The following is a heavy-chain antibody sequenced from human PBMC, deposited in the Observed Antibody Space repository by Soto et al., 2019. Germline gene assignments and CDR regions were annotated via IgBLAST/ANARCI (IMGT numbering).Heavy chain of an antibody. CDR2: IYHSGSP. V-gene: IGHV4-4*02. J-gene: IGHJ1*01. Sequence: SETLSLTCAVSGGSISDTNWWTWVRQTPGKGLEWIGEIYHSGSPTYSPSLRGRATISVDKSNNQFSLKLSSVTAADTAVYYCARDSEYDSSGNEYFQHWCQGTLVT. CDR1: GGSISDTNW. CDR3: ARDSEYDSSGNEYFQH. D-gene: IGHD3-22*01.